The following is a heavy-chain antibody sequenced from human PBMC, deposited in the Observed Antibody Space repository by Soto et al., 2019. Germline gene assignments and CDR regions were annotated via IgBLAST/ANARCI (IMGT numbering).Heavy chain of an antibody. V-gene: IGHV3-30-3*01. J-gene: IGHJ4*02. CDR2: ISYDGSRK. CDR3: ARYSSGWTFRGTFFDY. D-gene: IGHD6-19*01. CDR1: GFTFSSYA. Sequence: QVQVVESGGGVVQPGRSLRLSCVASGFTFSSYAMHWVRQAPGKGLEWVSIISYDGSRKYYADSVKGRFTISRDNSNNTLSLEMNSLRPEDTAVYYCARYSSGWTFRGTFFDYWGQGTLVTVSS.